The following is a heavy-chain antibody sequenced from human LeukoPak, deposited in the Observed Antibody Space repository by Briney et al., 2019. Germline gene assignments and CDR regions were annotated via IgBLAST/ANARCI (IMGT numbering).Heavy chain of an antibody. D-gene: IGHD2-15*01. CDR3: AKVRQSVEMAANSDY. V-gene: IGHV3-23*01. Sequence: GRSLRLSCAASGFTFSSYAMSWVRQAPGKGLEWVSAISGSGGSTYYADSVKGRFTISRDNSKNTLYLQMNSLRAEDTAVYYCAKVRQSVEMAANSDYWGQGTLVTVSS. CDR1: GFTFSSYA. CDR2: ISGSGGST. J-gene: IGHJ4*02.